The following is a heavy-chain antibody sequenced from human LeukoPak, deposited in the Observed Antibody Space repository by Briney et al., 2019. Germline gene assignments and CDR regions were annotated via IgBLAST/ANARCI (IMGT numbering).Heavy chain of an antibody. V-gene: IGHV3-11*04. CDR3: ARPQDIVVVPAGIGI. J-gene: IGHJ3*02. CDR2: ISSSGSTI. CDR1: GFTFSDYY. Sequence: GGSLRLSCAASGFTFSDYYMSWIRQAPGKGLEWVSYISSSGSTIYYADSVKGRFTISRDNAKNSLYLQMNSLRAEDTAVYYCARPQDIVVVPAGIGIWGQGTMVTVSS. D-gene: IGHD2-2*01.